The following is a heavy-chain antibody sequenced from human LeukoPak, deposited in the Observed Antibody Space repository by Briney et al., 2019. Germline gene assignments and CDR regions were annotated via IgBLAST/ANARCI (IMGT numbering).Heavy chain of an antibody. Sequence: GGSLRLSCAASGFTFSSYAMSWVRQAPGKGLEWVSSISSSSSYIYYADSVKGRFTISRDNAKNSLYLQMNSLRAEDTAVYYCARYSSGWPYFDYWGQGTLVTVSS. CDR3: ARYSSGWPYFDY. CDR1: GFTFSSYA. D-gene: IGHD6-19*01. J-gene: IGHJ4*02. CDR2: ISSSSSYI. V-gene: IGHV3-21*01.